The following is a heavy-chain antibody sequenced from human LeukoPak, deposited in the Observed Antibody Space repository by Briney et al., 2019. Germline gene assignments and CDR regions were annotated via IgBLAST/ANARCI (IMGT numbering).Heavy chain of an antibody. CDR2: ISWNSGSI. V-gene: IGHV3-9*01. D-gene: IGHD2-15*01. J-gene: IGHJ4*02. CDR1: GFTFDDYA. Sequence: GGSLRLSCAASGFTFDDYAMHWVRQAPGKGLEWVSGISWNSGSIGYADSVKGRFTISRDNAKNSLYLQMNSLRAEDTAVYYCARGEVVDPFDYWGQGTLVTVSS. CDR3: ARGEVVDPFDY.